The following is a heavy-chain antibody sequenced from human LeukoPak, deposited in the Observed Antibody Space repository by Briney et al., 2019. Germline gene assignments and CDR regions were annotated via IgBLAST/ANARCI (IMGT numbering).Heavy chain of an antibody. CDR3: ARGPFRRQSNFDWLLVFRRRGYYFDY. CDR1: GGSFSGYY. Sequence: SETLSLTCAVYGGSFSGYYWSWIRQPPGKGLEWIGEINHSGSTNYNPSLKSRVTISVDTSKNQFSLKLSSVTAADTAVCYCARGPFRRQSNFDWLLVFRRRGYYFDYWGQGTLVTVSS. V-gene: IGHV4-34*01. J-gene: IGHJ4*02. CDR2: INHSGST. D-gene: IGHD3-9*01.